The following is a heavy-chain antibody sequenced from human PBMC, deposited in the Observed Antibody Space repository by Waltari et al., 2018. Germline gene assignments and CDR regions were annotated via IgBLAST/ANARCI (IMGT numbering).Heavy chain of an antibody. CDR2: IYWNDDK. CDR3: AHRRGYDSSGLPWGY. V-gene: IGHV2-5*01. J-gene: IGHJ4*02. Sequence: QITLKESGPTLVKPTQTLTLTCTFSGFSLSTSGVGVGWSRQPPGKALEWLALIYWNDDKRYSPSLKSRLTITKDTSKNQVVLTMTNMDPVDTATYYCAHRRGYDSSGLPWGYWGQGTLVTVSS. D-gene: IGHD3-22*01. CDR1: GFSLSTSGVG.